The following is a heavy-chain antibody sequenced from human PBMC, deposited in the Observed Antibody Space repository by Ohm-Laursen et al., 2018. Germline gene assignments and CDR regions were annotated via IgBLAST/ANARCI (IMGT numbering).Heavy chain of an antibody. CDR3: ARDVEARYYFDS. CDR2: IFYRGTT. CDR1: GGSIRSAGYY. J-gene: IGHJ4*02. D-gene: IGHD1-14*01. V-gene: IGHV4-31*03. Sequence: TLSLTCPVSGGSIRSAGYYWTWIRQHPEKGLEWIGYIFYRGTTYYNPSLESRVTLSVDTSKNQFSLSLSSVTAADTAVYFCARDVEARYYFDSWGQGTLVIVSS.